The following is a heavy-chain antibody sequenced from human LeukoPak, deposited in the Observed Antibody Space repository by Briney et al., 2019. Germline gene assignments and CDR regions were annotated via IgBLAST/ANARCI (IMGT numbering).Heavy chain of an antibody. V-gene: IGHV4-31*03. CDR3: AREWVRAGVDY. CDR2: IYYSGST. Sequence: PSETLSLTCTVSGGSISSGGYYWSWIRQHPGKGLEWIGYIYYSGSTYYNPSLKSRVTISVDTSKNQFSLKLSSVTAADTAVYYCAREWVRAGVDYWGQGTLVTVSS. D-gene: IGHD1-26*01. J-gene: IGHJ4*02. CDR1: GGSISSGGYY.